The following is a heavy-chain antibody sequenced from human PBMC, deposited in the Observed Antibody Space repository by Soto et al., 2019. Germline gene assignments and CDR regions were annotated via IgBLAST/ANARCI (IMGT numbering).Heavy chain of an antibody. J-gene: IGHJ4*02. CDR1: GYTFTSYG. CDR3: AREDIQDIVVVVVAPEGLGY. V-gene: IGHV1-18*01. D-gene: IGHD2-15*01. Sequence: QVQLVQSGAEVKKPGASVKVSCKASGYTFTSYGISWVRQAPGQGLEWMGRISGYNGNSNYAQNLQGRVTMATDTSTSTAYMELRSLRSADTAVYYCAREDIQDIVVVVVAPEGLGYWGQGTLVTVSS. CDR2: ISGYNGNS.